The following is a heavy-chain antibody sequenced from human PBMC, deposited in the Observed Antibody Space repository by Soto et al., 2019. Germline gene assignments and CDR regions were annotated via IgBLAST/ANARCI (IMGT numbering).Heavy chain of an antibody. J-gene: IGHJ5*02. D-gene: IGHD1-26*01. Sequence: QVQLQQWGAGLLKPSETLSLTCAVYGGSFSGYYWSWIRQPPGKGLEWIGEINHSGSTNYNPSLKSRVTILVDTSKNQFSLKLSSVTAADTAVYYCATKDTGDNWFDPWGQGTLVTVSS. CDR3: ATKDTGDNWFDP. V-gene: IGHV4-34*01. CDR2: INHSGST. CDR1: GGSFSGYY.